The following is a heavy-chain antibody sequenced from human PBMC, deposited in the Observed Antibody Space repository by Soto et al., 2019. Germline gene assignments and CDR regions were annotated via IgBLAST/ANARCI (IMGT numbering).Heavy chain of an antibody. V-gene: IGHV5-51*01. CDR2: IYPGDSDT. CDR1: GYSFTSYW. Sequence: GESLKISCKGSGYSFTSYWIGWARQMPGKGLEWMGIIYPGDSDTRYSPSFQGQVTISADKSISTAYLQWSSLKASDTAMYYCAKTAAGGKNYYVMAVWGQGTTVTVSS. CDR3: AKTAAGGKNYYVMAV. D-gene: IGHD6-13*01. J-gene: IGHJ6*02.